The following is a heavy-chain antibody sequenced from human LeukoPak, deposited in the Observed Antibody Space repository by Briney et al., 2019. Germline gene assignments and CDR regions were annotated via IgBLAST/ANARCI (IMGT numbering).Heavy chain of an antibody. J-gene: IGHJ4*02. CDR3: AREGYCSSTSCYKGAPDY. CDR2: INHSGST. Sequence: PSETLSLTCNVSGGSINIYYWNWIRQPPGKGLEWIGEINHSGSTNYNPSLKSRVTISVDTSKNQFSLKLSSVTAADTAVYYCAREGYCSSTSCYKGAPDYWGQGTLVTVSS. CDR1: GGSINIYY. V-gene: IGHV4-34*01. D-gene: IGHD2-2*01.